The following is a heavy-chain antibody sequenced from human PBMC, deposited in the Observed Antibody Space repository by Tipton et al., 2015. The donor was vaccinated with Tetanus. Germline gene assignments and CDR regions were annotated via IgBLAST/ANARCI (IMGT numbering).Heavy chain of an antibody. Sequence: QSGPEVKKPGSWVKVSCKASGGTFTSYAFSWVRQAPGQGLEWMGGILPIFGTTKYAQKFQGRVTITADKSTSTVYMELSSLRSEDTAVYYCARDYDGSEPFDYWGQGSLLTVSS. CDR1: GGTFTSYA. CDR2: ILPIFGTT. CDR3: ARDYDGSEPFDY. J-gene: IGHJ4*02. V-gene: IGHV1-69*06. D-gene: IGHD3-10*01.